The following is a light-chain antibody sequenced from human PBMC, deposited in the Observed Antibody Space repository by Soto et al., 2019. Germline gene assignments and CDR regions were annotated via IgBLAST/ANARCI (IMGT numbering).Light chain of an antibody. CDR3: SSYTAYSRVV. J-gene: IGLJ2*01. V-gene: IGLV2-14*01. CDR1: SSDVGGYNH. CDR2: EVR. Sequence: QSALTQPASVSGSPGQSITISCTGTSSDVGGYNHVSWYQQHPGKAPKLIIYEVRNRPSGISNRFSGSKSGNTASLTISDLQTEDEADYYCSSYTAYSRVVFGGGTKLTVL.